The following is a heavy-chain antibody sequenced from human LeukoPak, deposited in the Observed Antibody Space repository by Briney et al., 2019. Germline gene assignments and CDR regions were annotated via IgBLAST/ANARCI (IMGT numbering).Heavy chain of an antibody. CDR3: AKDTAVDTAYDIDY. Sequence: PGGSLRLSCAASGFTFRSYGMHWVRQAPGKGLEWVAVISYDGSNKYYADSVKGRFTISRDNSKNTLYLQMNSLRAEDTAVYYCAKDTAVDTAYDIDYWGQGTLVTVSS. D-gene: IGHD5-18*01. J-gene: IGHJ4*02. CDR1: GFTFRSYG. CDR2: ISYDGSNK. V-gene: IGHV3-30*18.